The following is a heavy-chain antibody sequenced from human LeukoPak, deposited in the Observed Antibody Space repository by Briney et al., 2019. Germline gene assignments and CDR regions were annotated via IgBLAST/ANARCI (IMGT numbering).Heavy chain of an antibody. CDR1: GFTFSDYY. Sequence: GGSLRLSCAASGFTFSDYYMSWIRQAPGKGLEWVSYISSSGSTKYYADSVKGRFTISRDNSKNTLYLQMNSLRAEDTAVYYCAKSPFFPVVAAAMYYFDYWGQGTLVTVSS. CDR3: AKSPFFPVVAAAMYYFDY. D-gene: IGHD2-15*01. J-gene: IGHJ4*02. V-gene: IGHV3-11*01. CDR2: ISSSGSTK.